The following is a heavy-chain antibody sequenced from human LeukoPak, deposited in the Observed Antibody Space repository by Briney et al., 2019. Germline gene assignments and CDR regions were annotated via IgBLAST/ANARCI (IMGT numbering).Heavy chain of an antibody. D-gene: IGHD3-10*01. V-gene: IGHV3-7*01. CDR3: ARPPYYYNSGFFYFDY. J-gene: IGHJ4*02. CDR2: IKQDGSEK. Sequence: GGSLRLSCAASGFTFSAYWMSWVRQAPGKGLEWVANIKQDGSEKYYVDSVKGRFTISRDNAKNSLYLQMNSLRAEDTAVYYCARPPYYYNSGFFYFDYWGQGTLVTVSS. CDR1: GFTFSAYW.